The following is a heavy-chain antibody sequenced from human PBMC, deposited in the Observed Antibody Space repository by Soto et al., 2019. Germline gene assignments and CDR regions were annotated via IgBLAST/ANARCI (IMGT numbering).Heavy chain of an antibody. CDR1: GGSFSGYY. V-gene: IGHV4-34*01. CDR2: INHSGST. Sequence: QVQLQQWGAGLLKPSETLSLTCAVYGGSFSGYYWSWIRQPPGKGLEWIGEINHSGSTNYNPSLKSRVTISVDTSKNQFSLKLSSVTAADTAVYYCARSTLTYYDILTGYNWFDPWGQGTLVTVSS. D-gene: IGHD3-9*01. J-gene: IGHJ5*02. CDR3: ARSTLTYYDILTGYNWFDP.